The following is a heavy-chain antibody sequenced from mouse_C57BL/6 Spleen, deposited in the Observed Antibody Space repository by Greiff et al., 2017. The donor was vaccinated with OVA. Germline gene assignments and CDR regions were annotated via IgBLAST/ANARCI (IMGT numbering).Heavy chain of an antibody. CDR1: GYAFSSSW. CDR3: ARRGYYGLFDY. CDR2: IYPGDGDT. D-gene: IGHD1-1*01. J-gene: IGHJ2*01. Sequence: VQRVESGPELVKPGASVKISCKASGYAFSSSWMNWVKQRPGKGLEWIGRIYPGDGDTNYNGKFKGKATLTADKSSSTAYMQLSSLTSEDSAVYFCARRGYYGLFDYWGQGTTLTVSS. V-gene: IGHV1-82*01.